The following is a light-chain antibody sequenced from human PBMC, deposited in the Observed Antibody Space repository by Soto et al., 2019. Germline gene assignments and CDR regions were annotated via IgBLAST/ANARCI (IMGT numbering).Light chain of an antibody. J-gene: IGKJ1*01. CDR1: QSVSSN. CDR3: QQYNNWPRT. V-gene: IGKV3-15*01. CDR2: GAS. Sequence: EIVMTQSPATLSVSPGERATLSCRASQSVSSNLAWSQQNPGQPPRLLIYGASTRATGIPASFSGSGSGTEFTLTISSLHSEDFAVYYCQQYNNWPRTFGQGTKVEIK.